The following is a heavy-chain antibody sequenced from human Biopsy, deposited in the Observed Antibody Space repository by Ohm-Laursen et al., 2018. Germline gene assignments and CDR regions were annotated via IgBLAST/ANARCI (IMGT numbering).Heavy chain of an antibody. CDR3: ARDRWPHVTLLGLVVFDF. CDR2: FTPENGKT. CDR1: GYTLTALS. J-gene: IGHJ4*02. Sequence: SSVKVSCNVSGYTLTALSMHWVRQAPGRGLEWMGGFTPENGKTIYAQKFQGRITMTEDTSTDTAYMDLRSLRSDDTAVYYCARDRWPHVTLLGLVVFDFWGQGTLVVVSS. V-gene: IGHV1-24*01. D-gene: IGHD3-3*01.